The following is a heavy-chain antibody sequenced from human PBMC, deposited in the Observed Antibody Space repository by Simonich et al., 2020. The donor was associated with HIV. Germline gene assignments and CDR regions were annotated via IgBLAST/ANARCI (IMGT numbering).Heavy chain of an antibody. D-gene: IGHD3-3*01. CDR2: MFHSGST. V-gene: IGHV4-38-2*02. CDR1: GYSISSGYY. Sequence: QVRLQESGPGLVKPSETLSLTCAVSGYSISSGYYWCWIRQPPGKGLEWIGCMFHSGSTHYNPSLKSRVTISVDTSKNQFSLKLSSVTAADTAVYYCARDGWSYYNFWAGYGMDVWGQGTTVTVSS. J-gene: IGHJ6*02. CDR3: ARDGWSYYNFWAGYGMDV.